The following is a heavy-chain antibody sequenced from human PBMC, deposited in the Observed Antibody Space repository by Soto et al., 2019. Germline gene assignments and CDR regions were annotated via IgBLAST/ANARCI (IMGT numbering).Heavy chain of an antibody. CDR2: NYHSGST. V-gene: IGHV4-61*08. Sequence: SETLSLTCTVSGGSISSGDYYWSWIRQPPGQGLEWIGYNYHSGSTNYNPSLRSRVTISVDTSKNQFSLDLSSVTAADTALYYCARQGFGPLHGLVDVWGQGTTVTVSS. CDR3: ARQGFGPLHGLVDV. D-gene: IGHD3-10*01. CDR1: GGSISSGDYY. J-gene: IGHJ6*02.